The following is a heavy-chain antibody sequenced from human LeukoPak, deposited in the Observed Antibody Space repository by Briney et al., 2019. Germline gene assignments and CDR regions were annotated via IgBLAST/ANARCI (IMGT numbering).Heavy chain of an antibody. J-gene: IGHJ5*02. CDR2: ISYSGST. CDR1: GGSITGYY. Sequence: SETLSLTCSVSGGSITGYYWSWIRQPPGKGLEWIGYISYSGSTNYNPSLKSRVTISVDTSKNQFSLKLSSVTAADTAVYYCARESARFWKNNWFDPWGQGTLVTVSS. CDR3: ARESARFWKNNWFDP. D-gene: IGHD3-3*01. V-gene: IGHV4-59*12.